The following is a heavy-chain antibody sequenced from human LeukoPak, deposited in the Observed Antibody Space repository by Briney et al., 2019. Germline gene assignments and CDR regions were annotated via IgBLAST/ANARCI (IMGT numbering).Heavy chain of an antibody. CDR2: ISAYNGNT. V-gene: IGHV1-18*01. CDR1: GYTFPSYV. D-gene: IGHD2-2*01. CDR3: ARNIVVVPAAMGGIYYYYMDV. Sequence: ASVQVSFKASGYTFPSYVSSWVRQAPGQGLEWMGWISAYNGNTNYAQKLQGRVTMTTDTSTSTAYMELRSLRSDDTAVYYCARNIVVVPAAMGGIYYYYMDVWGKGTTVTVSS. J-gene: IGHJ6*03.